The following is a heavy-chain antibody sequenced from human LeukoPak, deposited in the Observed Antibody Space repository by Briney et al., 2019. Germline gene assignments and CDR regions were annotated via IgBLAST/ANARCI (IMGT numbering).Heavy chain of an antibody. CDR3: ARDLGAAAGIPHYGMDV. Sequence: SQTLSLTCAISGDSVSSNSAAWNWIRQSPSRGLEWLGRTYYRSKWYNDYAVSVKSRITINPDTSKNQFSLQLNSVTPEDTAVYYCARDLGAAAGIPHYGMDVWGQGTTVTVSS. CDR2: TYYRSKWYN. D-gene: IGHD6-13*01. V-gene: IGHV6-1*01. J-gene: IGHJ6*02. CDR1: GDSVSSNSAA.